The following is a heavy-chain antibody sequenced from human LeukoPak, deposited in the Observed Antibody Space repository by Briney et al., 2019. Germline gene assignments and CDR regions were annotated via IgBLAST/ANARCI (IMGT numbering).Heavy chain of an antibody. CDR1: GFTFSSYG. V-gene: IGHV3-48*04. CDR2: ISSSGETI. Sequence: GGSLRLSCAASGFTFSSYGMSWVRQTPGKGPEWVSTISSSGETIFYADSVKGRFTISRDNAKNSLYLQMNSLRAEDTAVYYCAREKASTTGTTDYDYWGQGTLVTVS. D-gene: IGHD1-1*01. J-gene: IGHJ4*02. CDR3: AREKASTTGTTDYDY.